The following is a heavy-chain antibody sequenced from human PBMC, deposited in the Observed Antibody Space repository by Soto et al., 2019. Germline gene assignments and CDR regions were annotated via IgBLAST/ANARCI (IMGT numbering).Heavy chain of an antibody. CDR3: VIREPAPCIDY. Sequence: SETLCVTFAFSGCSFTSNNWWTWVLQPPGQGLEWIGEIYRTGSTNYNPSLKSRVTISLDKSENQFSLKVTSLTAADTAVYFFVIREPAPCIDYSCQRLLLSVFS. D-gene: IGHD1-1*01. V-gene: IGHV4-4*02. CDR1: GCSFTSNNW. J-gene: IGHJ4*02. CDR2: IYRTGST.